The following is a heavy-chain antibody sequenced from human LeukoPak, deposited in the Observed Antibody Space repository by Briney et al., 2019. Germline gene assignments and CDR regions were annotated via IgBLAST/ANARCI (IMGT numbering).Heavy chain of an antibody. CDR3: ARHLPDYDILTGYYYYFDY. V-gene: IGHV5-51*01. J-gene: IGHJ4*02. D-gene: IGHD3-9*01. Sequence: GESRKISCKGSGYSFTSYWIGWVRQMPGKGLEWMGIIYPGDSDTRYSPSFQGQVTISADKSISTAYLQWSSLKASDTAMYYCARHLPDYDILTGYYYYFDYWGQGTLVTVSS. CDR2: IYPGDSDT. CDR1: GYSFTSYW.